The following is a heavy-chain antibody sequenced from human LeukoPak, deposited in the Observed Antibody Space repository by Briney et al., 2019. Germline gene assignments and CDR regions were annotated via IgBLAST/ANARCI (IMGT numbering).Heavy chain of an antibody. CDR1: GFTFSTYA. CDR2: IIGSGRDT. Sequence: PGGSLRLSCTASGFTFSTYAMNWVRQAPGKRLEWVSSIIGSGRDTYYADSVKGRFTISRDNSKNTLYLQMNSLRAEDTAVYYCAKSLWNSNWFDPWGQGTLVTVSS. D-gene: IGHD1-7*01. CDR3: AKSLWNSNWFDP. J-gene: IGHJ5*02. V-gene: IGHV3-23*01.